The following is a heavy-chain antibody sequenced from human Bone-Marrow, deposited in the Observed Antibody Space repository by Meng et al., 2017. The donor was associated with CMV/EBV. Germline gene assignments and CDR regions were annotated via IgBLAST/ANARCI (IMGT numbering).Heavy chain of an antibody. V-gene: IGHV3-11*04. Sequence: GESLKISCAASGFTFSDYYMSWIRQAPGKGLEWVAYISRNGSATQYADSLKGRFTISRDNAKNSLFLQMNSLRAEDTAVYYCARPWGYWGQGSRVTVSS. D-gene: IGHD7-27*01. J-gene: IGHJ4*02. CDR3: ARPWGY. CDR2: ISRNGSAT. CDR1: GFTFSDYY.